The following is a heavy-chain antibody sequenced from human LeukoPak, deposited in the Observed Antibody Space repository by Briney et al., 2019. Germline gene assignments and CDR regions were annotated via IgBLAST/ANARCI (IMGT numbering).Heavy chain of an antibody. CDR3: ARAFGSSAECFDY. CDR1: GYTFTGYY. V-gene: IGHV1-2*02. J-gene: IGHJ4*02. D-gene: IGHD2-15*01. CDR2: INPNSGGT. Sequence: ASVKVSCKASGYTFTGYYMHWVRQAPGQGLEWMGWINPNSGGTNYAQKFQGRVTMTRDTSISTAYMELSRLRSDDTAVYYCARAFGSSAECFDYWDQGTLVTVSS.